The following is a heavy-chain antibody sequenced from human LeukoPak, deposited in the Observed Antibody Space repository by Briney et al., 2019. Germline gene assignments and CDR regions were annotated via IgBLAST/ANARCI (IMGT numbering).Heavy chain of an antibody. J-gene: IGHJ4*02. CDR1: GGSISSSSYY. CDR3: AGSPYGTIDY. V-gene: IGHV4-39*01. CDR2: IYYSGST. Sequence: PSETLSLTCTVSGGSISSSSYYWGWIRQPPGEGLEWIGSIYYSGSTYYNPSLKSRVTISVDTSKNQFSLKLSSVTAADTAVYYCAGSPYGTIDYWGQGTLVTVSS. D-gene: IGHD4-17*01.